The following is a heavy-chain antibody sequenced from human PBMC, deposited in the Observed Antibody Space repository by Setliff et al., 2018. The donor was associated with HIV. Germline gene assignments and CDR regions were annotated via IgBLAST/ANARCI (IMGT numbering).Heavy chain of an antibody. D-gene: IGHD1-26*01. CDR3: ARVGANANFDY. J-gene: IGHJ4*02. CDR1: GGSISSYY. V-gene: IGHV4-4*07. CDR2: LHRSGNT. Sequence: SETLSLTCSVSGGSISSYYWGWIRQPAGKGLEWIGRLHRSGNTINNPSLNSRDTMSVDTSKNHFSLNLHSVTAADTAVYYCARVGANANFDYWGQGTQVTVSS.